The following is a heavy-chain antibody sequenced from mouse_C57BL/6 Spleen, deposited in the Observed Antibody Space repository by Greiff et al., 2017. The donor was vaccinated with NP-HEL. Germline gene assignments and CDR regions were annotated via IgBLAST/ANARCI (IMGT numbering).Heavy chain of an antibody. V-gene: IGHV1-82*01. J-gene: IGHJ4*01. D-gene: IGHD2-12*01. CDR3: ARYDGAMDY. Sequence: LKQSGPELVKPGASVKISCKASGYAFSSSWMNWVKQRPGKGLEWIGRIYPGDGDTNYNGKFKGKATLTADKSSSTAYMQLSSLTSEDSAVYFCARYDGAMDYWGQGTSVTVSS. CDR1: GYAFSSSW. CDR2: IYPGDGDT.